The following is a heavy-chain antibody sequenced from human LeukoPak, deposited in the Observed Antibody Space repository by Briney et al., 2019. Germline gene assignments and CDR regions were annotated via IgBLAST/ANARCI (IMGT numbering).Heavy chain of an antibody. CDR3: ARDVGGAGSH. J-gene: IGHJ4*02. CDR2: IDEHGTTI. Sequence: GGSLRLSCAASGFTFSRYLMHWVRQAPGEGLVWVSRIDEHGTTIDYADSVRDRFTISRDNAKNTLYLHMNSLRAEDTAMYYCARDVGGAGSHWGQGSLVTVSS. V-gene: IGHV3-74*01. CDR1: GFTFSRYL. D-gene: IGHD3-10*01.